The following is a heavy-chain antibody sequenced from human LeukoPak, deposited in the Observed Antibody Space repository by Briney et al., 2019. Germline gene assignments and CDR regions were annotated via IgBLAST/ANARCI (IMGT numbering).Heavy chain of an antibody. J-gene: IGHJ5*02. CDR2: ISWEGGST. V-gene: IGHV3-43D*03. Sequence: PGGSLRLSCAASGFTFDDYAMHWVRQAPGKGLEWVSLISWEGGSTYYADSVKGRFTISRDNSKNSPYLQMNSLRAEDTALYYCAKDGVVAALGDNWFDPWGQGTLVTVSS. CDR3: AKDGVVAALGDNWFDP. D-gene: IGHD2-15*01. CDR1: GFTFDDYA.